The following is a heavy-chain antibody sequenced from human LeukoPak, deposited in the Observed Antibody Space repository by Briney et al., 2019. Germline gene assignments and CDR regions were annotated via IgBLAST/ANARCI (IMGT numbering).Heavy chain of an antibody. Sequence: SETLSLTCAVYGGSFSGYYWSWIRQPPGMGLEWIGEINHSGSTNYNPSLKSRVTISVDTSKNQFSLKLSSVTAADTAVYYCARDSRYDYVWGSYRASYYFDYWGQGTLVTVSS. D-gene: IGHD3-16*02. V-gene: IGHV4-34*01. J-gene: IGHJ4*02. CDR3: ARDSRYDYVWGSYRASYYFDY. CDR1: GGSFSGYY. CDR2: INHSGST.